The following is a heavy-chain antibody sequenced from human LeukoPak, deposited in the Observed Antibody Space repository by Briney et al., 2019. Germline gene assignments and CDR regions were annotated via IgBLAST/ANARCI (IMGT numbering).Heavy chain of an antibody. CDR1: GGTFRNYA. Sequence: SVKVSCKASGGTFRNYAINWVRQAPGLGLEWMGRIIPVLGTPHYAHNFQGRVTITADRSMSTGYMELSSLRSDDTAVYYSASVEMASQLDYWGQGTLVTVSS. CDR2: IIPVLGTP. D-gene: IGHD5-24*01. V-gene: IGHV1-69*04. CDR3: ASVEMASQLDY. J-gene: IGHJ4*02.